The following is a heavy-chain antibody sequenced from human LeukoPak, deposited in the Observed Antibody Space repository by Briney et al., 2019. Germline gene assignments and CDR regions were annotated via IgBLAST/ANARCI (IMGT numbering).Heavy chain of an antibody. CDR2: ISSGSNTR. CDR3: ARERYLPSGGDYYMDV. D-gene: IGHD5-12*01. V-gene: IGHV3-48*04. CDR1: GFSFNNYA. Sequence: GGSLRLSCAASGFSFNNYAMGWVRQAPGKGLEWVSYISSGSNTRLYAESVKGRFTISRDNSNDSLFLQMNSLRAEDSAVYYCARERYLPSGGDYYMDVWGKGTTVTVSS. J-gene: IGHJ6*03.